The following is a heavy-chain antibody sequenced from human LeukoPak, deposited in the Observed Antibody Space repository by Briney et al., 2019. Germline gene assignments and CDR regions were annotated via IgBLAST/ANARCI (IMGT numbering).Heavy chain of an antibody. CDR3: ARGEMITFGGVIVISTFDI. Sequence: GASVKVSCKASGYTFTGSYIHWVRQAPGQGLEWMGWINPNSGGTNYAQKFQDRVTMTRDTSISTAYMELSRLTSDDTAVYYCARGEMITFGGVIVISTFDIWGQGTMVTVS. D-gene: IGHD3-16*02. V-gene: IGHV1-2*02. J-gene: IGHJ3*02. CDR1: GYTFTGSY. CDR2: INPNSGGT.